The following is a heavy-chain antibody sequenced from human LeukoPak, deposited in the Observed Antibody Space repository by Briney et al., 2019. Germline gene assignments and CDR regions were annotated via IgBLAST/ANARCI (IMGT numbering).Heavy chain of an antibody. Sequence: SETLSLTCTVSGGSISNYYWSWVRQPPGKGLEWIGYIYYSGSTTYNPSLKSRVTISVDTSKNQFSLKLSSVTAADTAVYYCARGLDYYDSSGYYDYWGQGTLVTVSS. D-gene: IGHD3-22*01. J-gene: IGHJ4*02. CDR3: ARGLDYYDSSGYYDY. CDR2: IYYSGST. V-gene: IGHV4-59*12. CDR1: GGSISNYY.